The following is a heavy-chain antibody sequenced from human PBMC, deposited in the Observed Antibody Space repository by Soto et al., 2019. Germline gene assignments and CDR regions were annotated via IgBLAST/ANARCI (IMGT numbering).Heavy chain of an antibody. J-gene: IGHJ6*03. Sequence: PSETLSLTCAVYGGSFSDYYWSWIRQPPGKGLEWIGEINHSGITNYSPSLKSRVTMSVDTSKNQFSLKLSSVTAADTAVYYCARGGNYDILTGYSAYYYYMDVWGKGTTVTVSS. D-gene: IGHD3-9*01. CDR3: ARGGNYDILTGYSAYYYYMDV. V-gene: IGHV4-34*10. CDR1: GGSFSDYY. CDR2: INHSGIT.